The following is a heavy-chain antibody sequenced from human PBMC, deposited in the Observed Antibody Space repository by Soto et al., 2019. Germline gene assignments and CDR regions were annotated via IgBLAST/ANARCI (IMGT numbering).Heavy chain of an antibody. V-gene: IGHV3-23*01. CDR1: GFTFNSYA. Sequence: GGPLRLSCAASGFTFNSYAMSWVRQAPGKGLGWDSAISGSGGITYYADSVKRRFTISRDNPKSTLYLQMNSLRAEGTAVYYCAKEVRARGALDIWGQGTMVTVSS. CDR2: ISGSGGIT. J-gene: IGHJ3*02. CDR3: AKEVRARGALDI.